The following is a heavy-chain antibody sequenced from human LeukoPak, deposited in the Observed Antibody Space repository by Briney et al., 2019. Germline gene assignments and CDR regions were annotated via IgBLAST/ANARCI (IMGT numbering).Heavy chain of an antibody. V-gene: IGHV1-46*01. J-gene: IGHJ3*02. CDR1: GYTFTSYY. CDR3: ARDYADSSGYFGAFDI. Sequence: ASVKVSCKASGYTFTSYYMHWVRQVPGQGLEWMGIINPSGGSTSYAQKFQGRVTMTRDTSTSTVYMELSSLRSKDTAVYYCARDYADSSGYFGAFDIWGQGTMVTVSS. CDR2: INPSGGST. D-gene: IGHD3-22*01.